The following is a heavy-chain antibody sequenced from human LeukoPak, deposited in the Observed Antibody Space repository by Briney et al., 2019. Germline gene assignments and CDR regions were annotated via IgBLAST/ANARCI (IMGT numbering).Heavy chain of an antibody. CDR3: VKDRSPSSSWSGPFDY. CDR2: ISSSGGST. CDR1: GFSFSSYA. D-gene: IGHD6-13*01. J-gene: IGHJ4*02. V-gene: IGHV3-64D*06. Sequence: GGSLRLSCAASGFSFSSYAMHWVRQAPGKGLEYLSSISSSGGSTYYADSVKGRFTISRDNSKNTLYLQMSSLRAEDTAVYYCVKDRSPSSSWSGPFDYWGQGTLVTVS.